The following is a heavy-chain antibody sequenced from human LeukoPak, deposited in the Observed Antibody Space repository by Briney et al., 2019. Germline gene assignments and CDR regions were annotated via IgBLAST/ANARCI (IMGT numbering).Heavy chain of an antibody. J-gene: IGHJ3*02. CDR2: INPSGGST. V-gene: IGHV1-46*01. Sequence: ASVEVSCKASGGTFSSYAISWVRQAPGQGLEWMGIINPSGGSTSYAQKFQGRVTMTRDTSTSTVYMELSSLRSEDTAVYYCARGQAAGTAGDAFDIWGQGTMVTVSS. CDR3: ARGQAAGTAGDAFDI. CDR1: GGTFSSYA. D-gene: IGHD6-13*01.